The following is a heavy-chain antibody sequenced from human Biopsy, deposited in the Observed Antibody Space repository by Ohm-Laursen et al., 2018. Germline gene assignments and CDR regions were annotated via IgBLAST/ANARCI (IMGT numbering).Heavy chain of an antibody. V-gene: IGHV4-59*07. CDR2: IYYSGST. Sequence: SDTLSLTCTVSGCSISSDYWSWIRQTPGQGLEWIGYIYYSGSTNYNPSLKSRVTISVDTSKNQFSLRLNSVTAADTAVYYCARATNSTGWPYYYFYGMDVWGQGTTVTVSS. CDR3: ARATNSTGWPYYYFYGMDV. D-gene: IGHD2/OR15-2a*01. CDR1: GCSISSDY. J-gene: IGHJ6*02.